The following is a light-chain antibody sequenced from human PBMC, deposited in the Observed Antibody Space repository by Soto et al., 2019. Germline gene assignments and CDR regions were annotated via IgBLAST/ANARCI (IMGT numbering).Light chain of an antibody. Sequence: IQITQSPSTLSASVGHRVTIASRASQSVSTWLAWYQQKPGKAPKLLIYKASTLESGVPSRFSGGGSGTEFTLTISGLQPDDFATYFCQHHESYPLTFGGGTKV. CDR3: QHHESYPLT. V-gene: IGKV1-5*03. CDR1: QSVSTW. CDR2: KAS. J-gene: IGKJ4*01.